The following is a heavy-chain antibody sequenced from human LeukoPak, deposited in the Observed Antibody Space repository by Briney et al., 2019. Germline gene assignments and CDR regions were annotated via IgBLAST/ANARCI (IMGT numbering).Heavy chain of an antibody. Sequence: GGSLRLSCAASGSTVSSNYMSWVRQAPGKGLEWVSVIYSGGSTYYADSVKGRFTISRDNSKNTLYLQMNSLRAEDTAVYYCARDPRGYYDSSGRRGYFDYWGQGTLVTVSS. CDR1: GSTVSSNY. CDR3: ARDPRGYYDSSGRRGYFDY. V-gene: IGHV3-66*01. J-gene: IGHJ4*02. CDR2: IYSGGST. D-gene: IGHD3-22*01.